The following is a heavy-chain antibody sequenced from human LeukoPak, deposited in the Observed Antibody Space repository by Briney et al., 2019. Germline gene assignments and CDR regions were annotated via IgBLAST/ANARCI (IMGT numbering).Heavy chain of an antibody. J-gene: IGHJ3*02. Sequence: SETLSLTCTVSGGSVISGSYYWSWIRQPPGKGLQWIGYIYYSGSTNYNPSLKSRVTISVDTSKNQFSLKLSSVTAADTAVYYCARALYYCSGGSCYSGKDAFDIWGQGTMVTVSS. D-gene: IGHD2-15*01. CDR3: ARALYYCSGGSCYSGKDAFDI. CDR1: GGSVISGSYY. V-gene: IGHV4-61*01. CDR2: IYYSGST.